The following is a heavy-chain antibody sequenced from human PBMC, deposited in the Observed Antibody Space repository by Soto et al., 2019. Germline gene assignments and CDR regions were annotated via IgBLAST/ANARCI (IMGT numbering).Heavy chain of an antibody. CDR1: GGSINRYY. D-gene: IGHD3-3*01. J-gene: IGHJ6*02. CDR3: ARGGVVVIPYYGMDV. CDR2: IYDSGST. V-gene: IGHV4-59*01. Sequence: SETLSLTCTVSGGSINRYYWSWIRQPPGKGLEWIGYIYDSGSTKYNPSLESRVTISVDTSKNQFSLKLSSVTAADTAVYYCARGGVVVIPYYGMDVWGQGTTVTVS.